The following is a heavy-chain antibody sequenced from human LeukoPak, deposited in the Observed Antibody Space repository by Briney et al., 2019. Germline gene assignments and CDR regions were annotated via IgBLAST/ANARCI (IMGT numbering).Heavy chain of an antibody. V-gene: IGHV1-69*04. CDR1: GGTFSSYA. Sequence: RASVKVSCKASGGTFSSYAISWVRQAPGQGLEWMGRIIPILGIANYAQKFQGRVTITADKSTSTAYMELSSLRSEDTAVYYCASPPLGYCSGGSCHYYFDYWGQGTLVTVSS. D-gene: IGHD2-15*01. CDR2: IIPILGIA. J-gene: IGHJ4*02. CDR3: ASPPLGYCSGGSCHYYFDY.